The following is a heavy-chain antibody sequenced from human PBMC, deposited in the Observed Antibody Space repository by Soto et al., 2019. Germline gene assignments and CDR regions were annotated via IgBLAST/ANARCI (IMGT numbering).Heavy chain of an antibody. J-gene: IGHJ6*01. D-gene: IGHD6-13*01. V-gene: IGHV3-30-3*01. CDR3: ARGAYSSSWYIYYYYGMDV. CDR2: ISYDGSNK. Sequence: QVQLVESGGGVVQPGRSLRLSCAASGFTFSSYAMHWVRQAPGKGLEWVAVISYDGSNKYYADSVKGRFTISRDNSKNTLYLQMNSLRAEDTAVYYCARGAYSSSWYIYYYYGMDVW. CDR1: GFTFSSYA.